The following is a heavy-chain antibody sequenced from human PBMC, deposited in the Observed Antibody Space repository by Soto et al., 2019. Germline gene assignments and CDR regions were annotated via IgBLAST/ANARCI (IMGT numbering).Heavy chain of an antibody. V-gene: IGHV4-61*01. J-gene: IGHJ6*02. CDR1: GGSVSSGTYY. CDR3: ARKGESCTGGSCDYGMDV. D-gene: IGHD2-15*01. Sequence: QVQLQESGPGLVKPSETLSLTCTVSGGSVSSGTYYWSWIRQPPGKGLEWFGYIYYSGRTNYNPSLNSRDTISVDTSKTQFSLKLCSVTGADTAVYYGARKGESCTGGSCDYGMDVWGQGTTVTVSS. CDR2: IYYSGRT.